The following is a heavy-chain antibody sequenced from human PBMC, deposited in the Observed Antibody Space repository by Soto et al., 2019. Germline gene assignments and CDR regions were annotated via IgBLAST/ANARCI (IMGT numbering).Heavy chain of an antibody. V-gene: IGHV1-46*01. Sequence: GASVKVSCKASGYTFTSYYMHWVRQAPGQGLEWMGIINPSGGSTSYAQKFQGRVTMTRDTSANTAYMELSSLRSEDTAVYYCARDRFLGSGVFNYFDYWAQGTLVTSPQ. D-gene: IGHD3-10*01. CDR3: ARDRFLGSGVFNYFDY. J-gene: IGHJ4*02. CDR1: GYTFTSYY. CDR2: INPSGGST.